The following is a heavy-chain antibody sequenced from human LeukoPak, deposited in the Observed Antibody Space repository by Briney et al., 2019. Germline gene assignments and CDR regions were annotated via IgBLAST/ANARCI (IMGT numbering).Heavy chain of an antibody. CDR1: GFTFSDYW. CDR2: IKTDGSST. V-gene: IGHV3-74*01. J-gene: IGHJ6*03. CDR3: TRRSGSYSGTGYYYYYMDV. Sequence: GGSLRLSCAASGFTFSDYWMHWVRQAPGKGLVWVSRIKTDGSSTSYADSVKGRFTISRDNAKSTLCLQMNSLRADDTAIYYCTRRSGSYSGTGYYYYYMDVWGKGTTVTVSS. D-gene: IGHD1-26*01.